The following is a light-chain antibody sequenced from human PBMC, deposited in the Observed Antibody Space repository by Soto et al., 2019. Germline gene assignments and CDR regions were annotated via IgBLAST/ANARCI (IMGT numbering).Light chain of an antibody. J-gene: IGKJ1*01. V-gene: IGKV3-20*01. CDR1: QSVSSSY. CDR3: QQYGSSLWT. CDR2: GAS. Sequence: EIVLTQSPGTLSLSPGERATLSCRASQSVSSSYLAWYQQKPGQAPRLLIYGASSRATGVPDRFSGSGSGTDFTLTISRLESEDAALYFCQQYGSSLWTLGQGTKVE.